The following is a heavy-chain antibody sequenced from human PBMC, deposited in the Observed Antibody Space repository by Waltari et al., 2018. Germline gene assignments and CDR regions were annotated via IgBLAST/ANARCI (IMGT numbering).Heavy chain of an antibody. J-gene: IGHJ5*02. Sequence: EVQLVESGGGLVQPGGSLRLSCAASGFTFSSYWMHWVRQAPGKGLGGVSRINSDGSSTSYADSVKGRFTISRDNAKNTLYLQMNSLRAEDTAVYYCARGGIFGDYGSAWGQGTLVTVSS. D-gene: IGHD3-10*01. CDR2: INSDGSST. CDR1: GFTFSSYW. V-gene: IGHV3-74*01. CDR3: ARGGIFGDYGSA.